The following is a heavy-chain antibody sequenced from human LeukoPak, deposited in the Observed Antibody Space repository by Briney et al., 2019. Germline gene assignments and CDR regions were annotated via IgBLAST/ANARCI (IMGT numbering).Heavy chain of an antibody. CDR2: IWYDGSNK. J-gene: IGHJ4*02. CDR1: GFTLSSFG. Sequence: GGSLRLSCAASGFTLSSFGMHWVPQAPGKGLEWVADIWYDGSNKYYADSVKGRFTISRDNSKNTLYLQMNSLRAEDTAVYYCARELPPVVTYYFDYWGQGTLVTVS. CDR3: ARELPPVVTYYFDY. V-gene: IGHV3-33*01. D-gene: IGHD3-22*01.